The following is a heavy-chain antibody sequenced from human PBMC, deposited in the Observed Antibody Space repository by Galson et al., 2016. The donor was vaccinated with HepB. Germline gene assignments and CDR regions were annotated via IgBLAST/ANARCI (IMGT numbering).Heavy chain of an antibody. Sequence: SLRLSCSASGFTFSTYALTWVRQAPGKGLEWVSDISGSGTSTYYADSVKGRFPISRDNSRNTLYLQMNSLRADDTAFYYCARIPRRGITVDTEIDYWGQGTLVTVSS. V-gene: IGHV3-23*01. CDR2: ISGSGTST. CDR1: GFTFSTYA. D-gene: IGHD6-19*01. CDR3: ARIPRRGITVDTEIDY. J-gene: IGHJ4*02.